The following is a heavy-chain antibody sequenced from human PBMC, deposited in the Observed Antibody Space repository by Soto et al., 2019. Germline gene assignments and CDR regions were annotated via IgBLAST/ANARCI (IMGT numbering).Heavy chain of an antibody. Sequence: EVQLVESGGGLVKPGGSLRLSCAASGLIFSDVWMTWVRQAPGKGLEWVGRIKTKPDDGTIDYAAPVRGRFTISRDDSNNTLYLQMTSLTPDATGVYYCTTSNLGVDFWGPGTLVTVSS. V-gene: IGHV3-15*01. CDR2: IKTKPDDGTI. CDR3: TTSNLGVDF. J-gene: IGHJ4*02. D-gene: IGHD1-1*01. CDR1: GLIFSDVW.